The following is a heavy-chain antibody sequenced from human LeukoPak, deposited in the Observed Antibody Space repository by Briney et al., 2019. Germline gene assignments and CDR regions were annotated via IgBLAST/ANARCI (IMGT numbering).Heavy chain of an antibody. CDR3: ARLASFSPGAFVI. V-gene: IGHV5-51*01. D-gene: IGHD2-21*01. CDR2: VYPGDSDT. J-gene: IGHJ3*02. Sequence: GESRKISCKGSAYSFTTYWIGWVRQMPGKGLEWMGLVYPGDSDTRYSPSFQGQVTIAADKSITTAYLQWSSLKASDTAIYYCARLASFSPGAFVIWGQRALVSVSS. CDR1: AYSFTTYW.